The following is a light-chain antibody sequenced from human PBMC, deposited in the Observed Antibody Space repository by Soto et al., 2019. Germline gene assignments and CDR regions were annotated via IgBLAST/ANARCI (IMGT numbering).Light chain of an antibody. CDR1: QSVVSSS. Sequence: EIVLTQSPGTLSLSPGERATVSCRASQSVVSSSLAWYQQKPGHAPRLLIYGVSSGATGIPDRFSGRGSGTDFTLTISRLEPEDFAVSYCQKYGSSPWTFGQGTKVEIQ. CDR2: GVS. J-gene: IGKJ1*01. CDR3: QKYGSSPWT. V-gene: IGKV3-20*01.